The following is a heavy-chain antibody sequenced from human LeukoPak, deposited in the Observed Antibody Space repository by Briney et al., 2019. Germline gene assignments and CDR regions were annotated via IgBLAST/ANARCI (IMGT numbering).Heavy chain of an antibody. CDR3: ASSSWTTAGGLDY. D-gene: IGHD6-13*01. CDR2: IYYSGST. Sequence: SETLSLTCTVSGGSISSYYWSWIRQPPGKGLEWIGYIYYSGSTNYNPSLKSRVTISVDTSKNQFSLKLSSVTAADTAVYYCASSSWTTAGGLDYWSQGTLVTVSS. J-gene: IGHJ4*02. V-gene: IGHV4-59*08. CDR1: GGSISSYY.